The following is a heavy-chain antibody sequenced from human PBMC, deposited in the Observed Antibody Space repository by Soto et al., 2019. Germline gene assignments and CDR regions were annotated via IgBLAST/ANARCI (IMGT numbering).Heavy chain of an antibody. CDR1: GGSISSGGYY. CDR3: ARVDDTDYGMDV. V-gene: IGHV4-31*03. J-gene: IGHJ6*02. Sequence: SETLSLTCTVSGGSISSGGYYWSWIRQDPGKGLEWIGYIYYSGSTYYNPSLKSRVTISVDTSKNQFSLKLSSVTAADTAVYYCARVDDTDYGMDVWGQGTTVTVSS. CDR2: IYYSGST.